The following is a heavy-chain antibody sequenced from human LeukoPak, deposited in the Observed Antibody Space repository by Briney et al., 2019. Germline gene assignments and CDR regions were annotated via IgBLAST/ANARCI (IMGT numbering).Heavy chain of an antibody. CDR2: INSDGSST. J-gene: IGHJ4*02. CDR3: ARDQGGSYYAGFDY. D-gene: IGHD1-26*01. V-gene: IGHV3-74*01. Sequence: GGSLRLSCAASGFTFSSYWMHWVRQAPGKGLVWVSRINSDGSSTSYADSVKGRFTISRDNAKNTLYLQMNGLRAEDTAVYYCARDQGGSYYAGFDYWGQGTLVTVSS. CDR1: GFTFSSYW.